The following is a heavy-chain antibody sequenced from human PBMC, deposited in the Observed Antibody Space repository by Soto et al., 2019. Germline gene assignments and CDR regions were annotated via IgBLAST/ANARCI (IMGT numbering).Heavy chain of an antibody. CDR1: GGSVSSGDYF. CDR2: IYDSGSS. Sequence: QVQLEESGPGLVKPSQTLSLTCTVSGGSVSSGDYFWSWIRQPPGKGLEWIGYIYDSGSSYYNPSLKSRVTMSVDTSKNQFSLKLSSVTAADSAMYYCAIEKGYISGPKNFDSWGQGTLVTVSS. V-gene: IGHV4-30-4*01. CDR3: AIEKGYISGPKNFDS. D-gene: IGHD5-12*01. J-gene: IGHJ4*02.